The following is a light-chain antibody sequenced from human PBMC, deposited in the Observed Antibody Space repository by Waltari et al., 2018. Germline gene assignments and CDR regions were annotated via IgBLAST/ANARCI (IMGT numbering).Light chain of an antibody. CDR3: QQYDNWLGT. CDR2: GAS. Sequence: EIVMTQSPATLSVFPGERATLSCSASQSIRSNLAWYQHQPGQAPRLLIYGASTRATGIPARFSGSGSGTEFTLTISSLQSEDFAVYFCQQYDNWLGTFGQGTKVEIK. CDR1: QSIRSN. V-gene: IGKV3-15*01. J-gene: IGKJ1*01.